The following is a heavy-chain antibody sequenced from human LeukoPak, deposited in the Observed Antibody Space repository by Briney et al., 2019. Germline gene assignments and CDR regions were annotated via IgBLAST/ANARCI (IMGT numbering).Heavy chain of an antibody. CDR2: IRYDGSNK. CDR1: GFTFSSYG. CDR3: AKDHSSSCDFDY. J-gene: IGHJ4*02. D-gene: IGHD6-6*01. Sequence: GGSLGLSCAASGFTFSSYGMHWVRQAPGKGLEWVAFIRYDGSNKYYADSVKGRFTISRDNSRNTLYLQMNSLRAEDTAVYYCAKDHSSSCDFDYWGQGTLVTVSS. V-gene: IGHV3-30*02.